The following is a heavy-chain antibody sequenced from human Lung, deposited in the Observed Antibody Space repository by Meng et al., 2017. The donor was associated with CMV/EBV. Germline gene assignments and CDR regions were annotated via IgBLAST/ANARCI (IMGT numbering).Heavy chain of an antibody. D-gene: IGHD2-2*01. CDR1: YY. V-gene: IGHV1-46*01. CDR3: ARDSPRCSSTSCYPRGGWFDP. J-gene: IGHJ5*02. Sequence: YYMHWVRQAPGQGLEWMGIINPSGGSTSYAQKFQGRVTMTRDTSTSTVYMELSSLRSEDTAVYYCARDSPRCSSTSCYPRGGWFDPWGQGTLVTAPQ. CDR2: INPSGGST.